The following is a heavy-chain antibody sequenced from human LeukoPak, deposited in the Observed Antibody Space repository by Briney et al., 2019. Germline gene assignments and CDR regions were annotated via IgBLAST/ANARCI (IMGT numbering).Heavy chain of an antibody. D-gene: IGHD3-10*01. Sequence: PGGSLRLACAASGFTVSSNYMSWVRQAPGKGLEWISVIYNGGSTYYADSVKGRFTISRDNSKNTLYLQMNSLRAEDTAVYYRARDLFGRQSDYWGQGTLVTVSS. CDR3: ARDLFGRQSDY. CDR2: IYNGGST. J-gene: IGHJ4*02. CDR1: GFTVSSNY. V-gene: IGHV3-53*01.